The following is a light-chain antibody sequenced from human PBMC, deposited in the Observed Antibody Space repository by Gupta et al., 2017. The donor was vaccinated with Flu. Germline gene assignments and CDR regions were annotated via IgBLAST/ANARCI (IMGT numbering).Light chain of an antibody. Sequence: SYVLTQAPPVSVAPGQTAKIPCAGNNLKTKSVHWYQQKPGQAPVVVIYDDSDRPSGIPERVSGSNSGNTATLTINRAEAGDEADYYCQVWDNSALQWVFGGGTKLTVL. CDR3: QVWDNSALQWV. CDR1: NLKTKS. V-gene: IGLV3-21*02. CDR2: DDS. J-gene: IGLJ3*02.